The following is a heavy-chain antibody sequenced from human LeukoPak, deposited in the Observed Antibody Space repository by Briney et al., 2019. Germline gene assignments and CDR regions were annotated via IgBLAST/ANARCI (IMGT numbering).Heavy chain of an antibody. CDR3: TRESGAFSPFGF. CDR2: VHLNGAT. CDR1: GGSILNTNW. J-gene: IGHJ4*02. D-gene: IGHD1-26*01. Sequence: SETLSLTCAVSGGSILNTNWWSWVRQPPGKGLEWIGEVHLNGATNYNPSVEGRVTMSIDKSKNDLSLEVISVTAADTAMYYCTRESGAFSPFGFWGQGTLVTVSS. V-gene: IGHV4-4*02.